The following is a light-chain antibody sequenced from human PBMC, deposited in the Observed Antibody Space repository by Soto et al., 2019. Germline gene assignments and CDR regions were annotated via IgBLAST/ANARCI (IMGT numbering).Light chain of an antibody. CDR1: QSVTSN. Sequence: EIVMTQSPATLSVSPGERATLSCRASQSVTSNLAWYQQKPGQAPRLLIYAASTRATGIPARFSGSGSGTEFTLTISSLQSEDFAVYYCQQYNNWPPRWTVGQGTKVEIK. J-gene: IGKJ1*01. V-gene: IGKV3-15*01. CDR3: QQYNNWPPRWT. CDR2: AAS.